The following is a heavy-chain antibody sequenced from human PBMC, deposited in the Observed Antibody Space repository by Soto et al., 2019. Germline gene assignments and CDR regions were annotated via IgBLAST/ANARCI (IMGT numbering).Heavy chain of an antibody. D-gene: IGHD1-1*01. CDR2: ISGYNGNT. V-gene: IGHV1-18*01. CDR1: DHTFTYYG. Sequence: QVQLLQSGGEVKKPGASVKVSCNSSDHTFTYYGINWVRRAPGQGLEWMGWISGYNGNTKYAQKFQDRVTMSADTSTRTAYMEMRSLTSDVTVVYFCVATGCHYFGLDVWGQGTTVTFSS. J-gene: IGHJ6*02. CDR3: VATGCHYFGLDV.